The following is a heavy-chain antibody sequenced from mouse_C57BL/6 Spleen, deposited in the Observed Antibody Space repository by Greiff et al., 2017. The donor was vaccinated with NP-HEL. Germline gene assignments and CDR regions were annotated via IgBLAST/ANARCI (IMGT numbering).Heavy chain of an antibody. CDR2: IYPSDSET. CDR1: GYTFTSYW. J-gene: IGHJ4*01. V-gene: IGHV1-61*01. CDR3: ARRSNQAMDY. D-gene: IGHD6-1*01. Sequence: VKLQQPGAELVRPGSSVKLSCKASGYTFTSYWMDWVKQRPGQGLEWIGNIYPSDSETHYNQKFKDKATLTVDKSSSTAYMQLSSLTSEDSAVYYCARRSNQAMDYWGQGTSVTVSS.